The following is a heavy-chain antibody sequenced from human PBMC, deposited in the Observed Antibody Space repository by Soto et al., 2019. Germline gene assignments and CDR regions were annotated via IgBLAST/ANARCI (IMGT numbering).Heavy chain of an antibody. Sequence: GGSLRLSCAASGFTFSDYYMSWIRQAPGKGLEWVSYISSSGSTIYYADSVKGRFTISRDNAKNSLYLQMNSLRAEDTAVYYCARYFFIASADLRGAFAICGQGSLVPGSS. CDR1: GFTFSDYY. D-gene: IGHD6-13*01. CDR3: ARYFFIASADLRGAFAI. J-gene: IGHJ3*02. CDR2: ISSSGSTI. V-gene: IGHV3-11*01.